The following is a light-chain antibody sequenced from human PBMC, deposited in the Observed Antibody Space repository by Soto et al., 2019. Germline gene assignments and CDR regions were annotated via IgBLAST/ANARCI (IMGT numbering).Light chain of an antibody. CDR3: SSYTSSSPYV. CDR1: SSDVGGYNY. Sequence: QSALTQPASVSGSPGQSITISCTGTSSDVGGYNYVSWYQQHPGKAPKLMIYEVSNRPSGVSNRFSGSKSGNTASLTISGLQAEDEADYYCSSYTSSSPYVSGTGTKLTVL. V-gene: IGLV2-14*01. CDR2: EVS. J-gene: IGLJ1*01.